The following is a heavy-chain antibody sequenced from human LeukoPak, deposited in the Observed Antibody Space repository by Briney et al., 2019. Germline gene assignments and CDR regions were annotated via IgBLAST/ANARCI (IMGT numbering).Heavy chain of an antibody. CDR1: GFTFSSYA. CDR3: AKALDYDILTGYSRVFDY. CDR2: ISGSGGST. J-gene: IGHJ4*02. V-gene: IGHV3-23*01. D-gene: IGHD3-9*01. Sequence: GGSLRLSCSASGFTFSSYAMSWVRQAPGKGLEWISAISGSGGSTYYADSVKGRFTISRDNSKNTLYLQMNSLRAEDTAVYYCAKALDYDILTGYSRVFDYWGPGTLVTVSS.